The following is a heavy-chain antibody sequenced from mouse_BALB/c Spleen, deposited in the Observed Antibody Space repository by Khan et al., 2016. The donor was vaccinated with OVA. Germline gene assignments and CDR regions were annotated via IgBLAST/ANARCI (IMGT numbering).Heavy chain of an antibody. CDR1: GYSITSDYA. CDR3: ARDDYRYNYAMDY. J-gene: IGHJ4*01. Sequence: EVQLQESGPGLVKPSQSLSLTCTVTGYSITSDYAWNWIRQFPGNKLEWMGYISSSGSTNYHPALKSRISITRATSKNQLFLQLNSVTTEDTATYYCARDDYRYNYAMDYWGQGTSVTVSS. D-gene: IGHD2-4*01. CDR2: ISSSGST. V-gene: IGHV3-2*02.